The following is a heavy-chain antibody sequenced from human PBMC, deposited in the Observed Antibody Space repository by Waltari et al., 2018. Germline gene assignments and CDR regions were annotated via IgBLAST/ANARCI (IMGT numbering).Heavy chain of an antibody. CDR3: AGEGFRELYLVDY. Sequence: QVQLQESGPGLVKPSETLSLTCAVSGYSISSGYYWGWIRQPPGKGLEAIVSIYHSGSTYYNPSLKSRVTISVDTSKNRFSLKLSSVTAADTAVYYCAGEGFRELYLVDYWGQGTLVTVSS. CDR1: GYSISSGYY. J-gene: IGHJ4*02. CDR2: IYHSGST. D-gene: IGHD3-10*01. V-gene: IGHV4-38-2*01.